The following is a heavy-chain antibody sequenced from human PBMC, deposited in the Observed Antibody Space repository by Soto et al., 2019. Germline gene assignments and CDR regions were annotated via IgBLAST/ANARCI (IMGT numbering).Heavy chain of an antibody. CDR1: GFTFSDYY. J-gene: IGHJ3*02. CDR2: ISSSSSYT. V-gene: IGHV3-11*05. Sequence: QVQLVESGGGLVKPGGSLRLSCAASGFTFSDYYMSWIRQAPGKGLEWVSYISSSSSYTNYADSVKGRFTISRDNAKNSLYLQMNSLRAEDTAVYYCARTGSLGAAGHDAFDIWGQGTMVTVSS. CDR3: ARTGSLGAAGHDAFDI. D-gene: IGHD6-13*01.